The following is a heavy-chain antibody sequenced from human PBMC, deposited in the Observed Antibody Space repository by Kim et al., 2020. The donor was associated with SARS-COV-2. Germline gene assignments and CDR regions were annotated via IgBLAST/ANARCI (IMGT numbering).Heavy chain of an antibody. CDR3: ARGPLEYYGSGAFDS. CDR2: ISASNGKT. Sequence: ASVKVSCKASNHTFSTSAITWVRQVPGQRLEWMGWISASNGKTDYAQSFQGRVTMTTDTYTTTAYLELRTLRSDDTAVYYCARGPLEYYGSGAFDSWGQG. J-gene: IGHJ4*02. CDR1: NHTFSTSA. V-gene: IGHV1-18*04. D-gene: IGHD3-10*01.